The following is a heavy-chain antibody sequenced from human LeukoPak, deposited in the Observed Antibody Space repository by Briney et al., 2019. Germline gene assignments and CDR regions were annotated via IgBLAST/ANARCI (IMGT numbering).Heavy chain of an antibody. CDR3: ARDPGVVVTASYFDY. CDR1: GYTFTSYG. CDR2: IIPILGIA. Sequence: ASVKVSCKASGYTFTSYGISWVRQAPGQGLEWMGRIIPILGIANYAQKFQGRVTITADKSTSTAYMELSSLRSEDTAVYYCARDPGVVVTASYFDYWGQGTLVTVSS. J-gene: IGHJ4*02. D-gene: IGHD2-21*02. V-gene: IGHV1-69*04.